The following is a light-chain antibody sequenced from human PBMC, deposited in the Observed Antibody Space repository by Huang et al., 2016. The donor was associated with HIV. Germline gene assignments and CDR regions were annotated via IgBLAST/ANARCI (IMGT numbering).Light chain of an antibody. CDR3: QQYYNSPLT. Sequence: DIQMTQSPSSLSASVGDRVTITCRASQGISNSLAWYQQKVGKAPKLLLSSTSRVESGVPSRFSGSGSGAHYTLTISSLQPEDFATYYCQQYYNSPLTFGGGTKVEIK. CDR1: QGISNS. J-gene: IGKJ4*01. V-gene: IGKV1-NL1*01. CDR2: STS.